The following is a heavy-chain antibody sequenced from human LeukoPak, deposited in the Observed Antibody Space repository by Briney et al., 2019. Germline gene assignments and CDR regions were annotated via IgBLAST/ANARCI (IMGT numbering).Heavy chain of an antibody. Sequence: PGGFLRLSCAASGFTFSSYAMSWVRQAPGKGLEWVSVISGSGGSTYYADSVKGRFTISRDNSKNTLYLQMNSLRAEDTAAYYCAKGYCSSTSCYTAPHYWGQGTLVTVSS. CDR1: GFTFSSYA. CDR2: ISGSGGST. CDR3: AKGYCSSTSCYTAPHY. V-gene: IGHV3-23*01. J-gene: IGHJ4*02. D-gene: IGHD2-2*02.